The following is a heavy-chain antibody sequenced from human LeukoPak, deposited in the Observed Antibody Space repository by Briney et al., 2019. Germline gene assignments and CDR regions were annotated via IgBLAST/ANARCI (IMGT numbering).Heavy chain of an antibody. D-gene: IGHD4-23*01. J-gene: IGHJ4*02. CDR1: GYTFTSCF. CDR2: INPSGGSA. CDR3: ARDFGVNLHYFAY. Sequence: ASVKVSCKASGYTFTSCFIHWVRQAPGQGLEWMGIINPSGGSATYAQTFQGRVTMTRDTSTGTVYMELSSLISDDTAVYYCARDFGVNLHYFAYWGQGTLVTVSS. V-gene: IGHV1-46*01.